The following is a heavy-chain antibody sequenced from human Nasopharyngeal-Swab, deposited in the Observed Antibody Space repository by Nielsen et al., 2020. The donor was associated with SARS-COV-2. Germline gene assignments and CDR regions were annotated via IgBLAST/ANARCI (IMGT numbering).Heavy chain of an antibody. Sequence: ASVKVSCKASGYTFTGYYMYWVRQAPGQGLEWMGRINPNSGGTNYAQKFQGRVTMTRDTSISTAYMELSRLRSDDTAVYYCAREDSSSWYSLLNWFDPWGQGTLVTVSS. CDR1: GYTFTGYY. CDR2: INPNSGGT. J-gene: IGHJ5*02. CDR3: AREDSSSWYSLLNWFDP. D-gene: IGHD6-13*01. V-gene: IGHV1-2*06.